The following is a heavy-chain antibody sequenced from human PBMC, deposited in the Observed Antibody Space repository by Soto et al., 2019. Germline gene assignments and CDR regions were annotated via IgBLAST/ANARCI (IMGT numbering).Heavy chain of an antibody. Sequence: QVQLQESGPGLLKPSETLSLPCTVSGGSVSSGTYYWSWIRQPPGKGLEWIGYIYYSVNTNYNPSLRSRVTISVDTTKNQFSLKLSSVTAADTAVYYCVRVVKIQLWLGYFDYWGQGTLVTVSS. CDR3: VRVVKIQLWLGYFDY. CDR1: GGSVSSGTYY. J-gene: IGHJ4*02. D-gene: IGHD5-18*01. V-gene: IGHV4-61*01. CDR2: IYYSVNT.